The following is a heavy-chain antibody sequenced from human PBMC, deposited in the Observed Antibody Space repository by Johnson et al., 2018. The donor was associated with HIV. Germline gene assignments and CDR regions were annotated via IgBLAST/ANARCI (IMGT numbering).Heavy chain of an antibody. CDR1: GFTFGDYA. J-gene: IGHJ3*02. CDR3: ARDSTPWGGDSVAYSFDI. CDR2: IYSGGST. Sequence: QVQLVESGGGVVQPGRSLRLSCTASGFTFGDYAMTWVRQAPGKGLEWVSSIYSGGSTYYADSVKGRFTIYRDNSKNTLYLQMNSLRVEDTAVYYCARDSTPWGGDSVAYSFDIWGQGRMVTVSS. D-gene: IGHD4-17*01. V-gene: IGHV3-NL1*01.